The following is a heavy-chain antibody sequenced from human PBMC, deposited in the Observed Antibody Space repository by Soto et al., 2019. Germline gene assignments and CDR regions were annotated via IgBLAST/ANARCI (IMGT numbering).Heavy chain of an antibody. CDR2: IKSKTDGGTT. D-gene: IGHD3-3*01. CDR1: GFTFSNAW. J-gene: IGHJ4*02. CDR3: TTQDYDFWSGGFDY. V-gene: IGHV3-15*01. Sequence: ESGGGLVKPGGSLRLSCAASGFTFSNAWMSWVRQAPGKGLEWVGRIKSKTDGGTTDYAAPVKGRFTISRDDSKNTLYLQMNSLKTEDTAVYYCTTQDYDFWSGGFDYWGQGTLVTVSS.